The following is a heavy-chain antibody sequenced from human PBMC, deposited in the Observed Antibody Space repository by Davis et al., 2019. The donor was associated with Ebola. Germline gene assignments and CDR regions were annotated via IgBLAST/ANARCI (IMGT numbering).Heavy chain of an antibody. V-gene: IGHV5-51*01. D-gene: IGHD6-13*01. CDR2: IYPGDSDT. CDR3: ARPPYSSSWYEFNY. J-gene: IGHJ4*02. Sequence: GESLKISCKGSGYSFTNYWIAWVRQMPGKGLEWIGIIYPGDSDTRYGPSFQGQVTVSADKSISTAYLQWSSLKASDTAMYYCARPPYSSSWYEFNYWGQGTLVTVSS. CDR1: GYSFTNYW.